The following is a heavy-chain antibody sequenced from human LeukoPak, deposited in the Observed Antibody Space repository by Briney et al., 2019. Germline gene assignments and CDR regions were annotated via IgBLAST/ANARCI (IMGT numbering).Heavy chain of an antibody. V-gene: IGHV3-74*01. CDR2: ISSDGWST. Sequence: GRSLRLSCAASGFIFSSHWMHWVRQAPGKGLVWVSRISSDGWSTSYADSVKGRFTASRDNAENTLYLQMNSLRAEDTAVYYCARVSQFPGISSDYWGQGSLVTVSS. J-gene: IGHJ4*02. D-gene: IGHD2-21*01. CDR3: ARVSQFPGISSDY. CDR1: GFIFSSHW.